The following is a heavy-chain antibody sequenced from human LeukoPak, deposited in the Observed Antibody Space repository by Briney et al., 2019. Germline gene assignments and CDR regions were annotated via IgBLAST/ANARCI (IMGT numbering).Heavy chain of an antibody. CDR1: GYTFTSYG. J-gene: IGHJ3*02. V-gene: IGHV1-18*01. CDR3: ASTIFGVVMVTWAFDI. Sequence: ASVKVSCKASGYTFTSYGISWVRQAPGQGLEWMGWISAYNGNTNYAQKLQGRVTMTTDTSTSTAYMELRSLRSDDTAVYYCASTIFGVVMVTWAFDIWGQGTMVTVSS. CDR2: ISAYNGNT. D-gene: IGHD3-3*01.